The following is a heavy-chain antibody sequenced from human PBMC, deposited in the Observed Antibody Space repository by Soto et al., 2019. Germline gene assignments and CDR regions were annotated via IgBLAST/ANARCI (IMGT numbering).Heavy chain of an antibody. CDR2: INPNSGGT. J-gene: IGHJ6*02. V-gene: IGHV1-2*02. CDR1: GYTFTGYY. CDR3: AIDLFDYYSYGMDF. Sequence: ASVQVSCTASGYTFTGYYMHWVRQAPGQGLEWMGWINPNSGGTNYAQKFQGRVTMTRDTSISTAYMELSRLRSDDTAVYYCAIDLFDYYSYGMDFWCHATTVTVSS.